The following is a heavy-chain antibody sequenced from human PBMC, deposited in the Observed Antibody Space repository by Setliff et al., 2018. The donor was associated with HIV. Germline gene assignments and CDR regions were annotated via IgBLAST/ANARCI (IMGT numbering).Heavy chain of an antibody. CDR3: ARGSGAYFFHYFDH. Sequence: PGGSLRLSCAASGFTFSRYAMHWVRQAPGKGLEWVAFISYDGNNKYYVDSVEGRFTISRDNSKNTLYLQMNSLKVEDTAVYYCARGSGAYFFHYFDHWGQGTLVTVSS. D-gene: IGHD4-17*01. V-gene: IGHV3-30*04. CDR1: GFTFSRYA. CDR2: ISYDGNNK. J-gene: IGHJ4*02.